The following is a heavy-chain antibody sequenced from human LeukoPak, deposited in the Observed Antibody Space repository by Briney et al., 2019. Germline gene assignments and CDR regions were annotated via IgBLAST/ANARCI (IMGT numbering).Heavy chain of an antibody. CDR3: ARVTAAAGRYAFDI. CDR2: IYYSGST. Sequence: SETLSLTCTVSGGSISSYYWSWIRQPPGKGLEWIGYIYYSGSTNYNPSLKSRVTISVDTSKNQFSLKLSSVTAADTAVYYCARVTAAAGRYAFDIWGQGTMVTVSS. D-gene: IGHD6-13*01. CDR1: GGSISSYY. V-gene: IGHV4-59*01. J-gene: IGHJ3*02.